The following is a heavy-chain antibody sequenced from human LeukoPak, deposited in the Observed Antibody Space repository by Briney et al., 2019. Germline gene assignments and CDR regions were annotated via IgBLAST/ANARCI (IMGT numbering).Heavy chain of an antibody. J-gene: IGHJ6*02. V-gene: IGHV3-23*01. CDR2: ISGSGGST. CDR1: GFTFSSYS. CDR3: AKTRPDCSSTSCYYYYGMDV. D-gene: IGHD2-2*01. Sequence: GGSLRLSCAASGFTFSSYSMNWVRQAPGKGLEWVSAISGSGGSTYYADSVKGRFTISRDNSKNTLYLQMNSLRAEDTAVYYCAKTRPDCSSTSCYYYYGMDVWGQGTTVTVSS.